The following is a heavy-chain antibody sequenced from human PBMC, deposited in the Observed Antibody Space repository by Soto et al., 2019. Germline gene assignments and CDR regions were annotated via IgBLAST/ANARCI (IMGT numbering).Heavy chain of an antibody. J-gene: IGHJ6*02. CDR2: IFYTGYT. Sequence: PSETLSLTCTVSGGSISSDYWSWIRQPPGKGLEWIGYIFYTGYTKYNPSLKSRLTISLDTSKTQFSLNLTSVTAADTAVYFCARVSRYFDWLSKLPSNYYAMDVWGQGTTVTVSS. CDR1: GGSISSDY. V-gene: IGHV4-59*01. CDR3: ARVSRYFDWLSKLPSNYYAMDV. D-gene: IGHD3-9*01.